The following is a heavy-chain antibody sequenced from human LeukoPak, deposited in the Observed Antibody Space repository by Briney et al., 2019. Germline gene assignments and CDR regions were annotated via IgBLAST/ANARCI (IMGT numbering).Heavy chain of an antibody. D-gene: IGHD1-26*01. CDR2: IDYSGST. CDR3: ARHGGSYSFDY. Sequence: PSETLSLTCTVSGGSISSYYWSWIRQPPGKGLEWIGYIDYSGSTTYSPSLKSRVTMSVDTSKNQFSLKLSSVTAADTAVYYCARHGGSYSFDYWGQGTLVTVS. CDR1: GGSISSYY. V-gene: IGHV4-59*08. J-gene: IGHJ4*02.